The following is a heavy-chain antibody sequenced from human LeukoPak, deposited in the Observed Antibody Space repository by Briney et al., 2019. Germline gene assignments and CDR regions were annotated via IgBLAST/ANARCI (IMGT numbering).Heavy chain of an antibody. D-gene: IGHD3-22*01. CDR2: ISSSSRYI. V-gene: IGHV3-21*01. CDR1: GFTFSTYS. CDR3: ARAPAHYYDSSDHYYVGESYFDY. J-gene: IGHJ4*02. Sequence: PGGSLSLSCSASGFTFSTYSMNWVRQAPGKGLEWVSSISSSSRYIYYADSVKGRFTISRDNAKNSLYLQMNSLRAEDTAVYYCARAPAHYYDSSDHYYVGESYFDYWGQGTLVTVSS.